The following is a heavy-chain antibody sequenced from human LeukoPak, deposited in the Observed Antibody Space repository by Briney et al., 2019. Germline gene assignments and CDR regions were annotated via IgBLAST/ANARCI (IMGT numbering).Heavy chain of an antibody. J-gene: IGHJ3*02. CDR1: GFIFSSYG. D-gene: IGHD3-3*01. CDR3: ARALGTTIFGVVITPPGAFDI. Sequence: GGSLRLSCAASGFIFSSYGMHWVRQAPGKGLEWVAFIRYDGSYKYYADSVKGRFTISRDNSKNTVYLQMNSLRAEDTAVYYCARALGTTIFGVVITPPGAFDIWGQGTMVTVSS. CDR2: IRYDGSYK. V-gene: IGHV3-30*02.